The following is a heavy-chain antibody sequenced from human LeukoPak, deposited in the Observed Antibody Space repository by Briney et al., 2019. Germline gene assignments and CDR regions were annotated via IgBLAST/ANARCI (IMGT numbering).Heavy chain of an antibody. CDR3: ARVAFTMVRGVIISFDY. J-gene: IGHJ4*02. D-gene: IGHD3-10*01. CDR2: ISAYNGNT. Sequence: ASVKVSCKASGYTFTSYGISWVRQAPGQGLEWMGWISAYNGNTNYAQKLQGRVTMTTDTSTSTVYMELRSLRSDDTAVYYCARVAFTMVRGVIISFDYWGQGTLVTVSS. V-gene: IGHV1-18*01. CDR1: GYTFTSYG.